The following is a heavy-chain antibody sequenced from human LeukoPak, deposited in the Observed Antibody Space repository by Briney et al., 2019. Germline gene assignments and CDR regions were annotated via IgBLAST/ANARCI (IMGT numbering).Heavy chain of an antibody. CDR3: ARAVRDYGDYAAGGAFDI. CDR2: IYCSGST. CDR1: GGSISSYY. V-gene: IGHV4-59*01. D-gene: IGHD4-17*01. J-gene: IGHJ3*02. Sequence: SETLSLTCTVSGGSISSYYWSWIRQPPGKGLEWIGYIYCSGSTNYNPSLKSRVTISVDTSKNQFSLKLSSVTAADTAVYYCARAVRDYGDYAAGGAFDIWGQGTMVTVSS.